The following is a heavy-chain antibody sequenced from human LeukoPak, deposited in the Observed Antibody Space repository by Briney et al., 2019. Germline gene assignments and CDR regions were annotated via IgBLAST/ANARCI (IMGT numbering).Heavy chain of an antibody. CDR2: INYDGSEK. V-gene: IGHV3-7*01. CDR3: TRDQH. Sequence: AGGSLRLSCAGSGFIFGTTSMSWVRQTPGKGLEWVASINYDGSEKYYVGSVEGRVTISRDSAKKSLFLQMNSLRAEDTAIYYCTRDQHWGQGTLVTVSS. CDR1: GFIFGTTS. J-gene: IGHJ1*01.